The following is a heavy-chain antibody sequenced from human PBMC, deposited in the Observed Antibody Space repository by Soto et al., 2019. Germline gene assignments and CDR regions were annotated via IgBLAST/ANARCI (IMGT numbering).Heavy chain of an antibody. V-gene: IGHV4-31*03. Sequence: SETLSLTCTVSGGSISSGGYYWSWIRQHPGKGLEWIGYIYYSGSTYYNPSLKSRVTISVDTSKNQFSLKLSSVTAADTAVYYCVGSQQQLAIFDYWGQGTLVTVSS. J-gene: IGHJ4*02. CDR2: IYYSGST. CDR1: GGSISSGGYY. D-gene: IGHD6-13*01. CDR3: VGSQQQLAIFDY.